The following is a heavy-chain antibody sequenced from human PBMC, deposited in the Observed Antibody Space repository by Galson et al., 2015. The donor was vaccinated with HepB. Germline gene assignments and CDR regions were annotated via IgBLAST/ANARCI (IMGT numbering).Heavy chain of an antibody. Sequence: SVKVSCKASGYTFTSYYMHWVRQAPGQGLEWMGIINPSGGSTSYAQKLQGRVTMTRDTSTSTVYMELSSLRSEDTAVYYCARAARISSGSYYTDEEDLDAFDIWGQGTMVTVSS. CDR3: ARAARISSGSYYTDEEDLDAFDI. CDR1: GYTFTSYY. V-gene: IGHV1-46*04. J-gene: IGHJ3*02. D-gene: IGHD1-26*01. CDR2: INPSGGST.